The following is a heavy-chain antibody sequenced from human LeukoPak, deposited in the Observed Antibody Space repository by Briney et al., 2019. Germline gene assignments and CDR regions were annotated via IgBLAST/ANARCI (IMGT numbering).Heavy chain of an antibody. CDR1: GGSISSYY. J-gene: IGHJ5*02. CDR2: IYYSGST. V-gene: IGHV4-59*01. CDR3: ARDSYDSSGYYYGWFDP. D-gene: IGHD3-22*01. Sequence: SETLSLTCTVSGGSISSYYWSWIRQPPGKGLEWIGYIYYSGSTNYNPSLKSRVTISVDTSKNQFSLKLSPVTAADTAVYYCARDSYDSSGYYYGWFDPWGQGTLVTVSS.